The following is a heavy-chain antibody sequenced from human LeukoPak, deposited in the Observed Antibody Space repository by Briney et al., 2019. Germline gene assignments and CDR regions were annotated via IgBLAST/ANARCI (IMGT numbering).Heavy chain of an antibody. D-gene: IGHD5-24*01. V-gene: IGHV1-2*02. J-gene: IGHJ5*02. CDR2: INPKSGGT. Sequence: ASVKVSCKASGYTFTDYYMHWVRQAPGQGLEWMGWINPKSGGTNYAQKLQGRVTMTTDTSTSTAYMELRSLRSDDTAVYYCARVDGYKKDWFDPWGQGTLVTVSS. CDR1: GYTFTDYY. CDR3: ARVDGYKKDWFDP.